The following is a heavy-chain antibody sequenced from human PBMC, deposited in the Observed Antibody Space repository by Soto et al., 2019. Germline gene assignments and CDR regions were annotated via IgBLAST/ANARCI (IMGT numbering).Heavy chain of an antibody. D-gene: IGHD3-3*01. V-gene: IGHV4-34*01. CDR3: ARVKYYDFWSGYNRSDYGLDV. CDR2: INHSGST. CDR1: GVSFSGYY. Sequence: TSETLSLTCAVYGVSFSGYYWSWIRQPPGKGLEWIGEINHSGSTNYNPSLKSRVTISVDTSKNQFSLKLSSVTAADTAVYYCARVKYYDFWSGYNRSDYGLDVRGQGTTLTLAX. J-gene: IGHJ6*01.